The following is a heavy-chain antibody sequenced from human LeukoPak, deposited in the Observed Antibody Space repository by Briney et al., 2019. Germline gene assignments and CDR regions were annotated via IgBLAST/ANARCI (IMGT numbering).Heavy chain of an antibody. Sequence: SETLSLTCAVYGGSFSGYYWSWIRQPPGKGLEWIGEINHSGSTNYNPSLKSRVTISVDTSKNQFSLKLSSVTAADTAVYYCARGHWGGGFDYWGQGTLVTVSS. D-gene: IGHD3-16*01. CDR3: ARGHWGGGFDY. V-gene: IGHV4-34*01. CDR1: GGSFSGYY. CDR2: INHSGST. J-gene: IGHJ4*02.